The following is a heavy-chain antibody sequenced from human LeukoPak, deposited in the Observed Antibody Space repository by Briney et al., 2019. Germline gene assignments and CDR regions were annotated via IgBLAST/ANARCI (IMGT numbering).Heavy chain of an antibody. J-gene: IGHJ3*02. CDR3: ARHGLVAARHAFDI. CDR1: GVAFSGYY. V-gene: IGHV4-34*01. Sequence: SETLSLTCAVYGVAFSGYYWSWVRQPPGKGLEWIGEINHSGSTNYNPSLKSRVTVSVDTSKSQFSLKLSSVTAADTAVYYCARHGLVAARHAFDIWGQGTMVTVSS. D-gene: IGHD6-6*01. CDR2: INHSGST.